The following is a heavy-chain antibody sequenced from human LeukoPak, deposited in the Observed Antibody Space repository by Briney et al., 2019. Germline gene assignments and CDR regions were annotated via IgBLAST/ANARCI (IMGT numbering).Heavy chain of an antibody. Sequence: ASVKVSCKASGYTFTGYYMHWERQAPGQGLEWMGLINPNSGGTNYAQKVPGRVSMTMATSISTAYMELSRLRSDDTAVYYCARLSGYYDSSGYPPNWFDPWGQGTLVTVSS. D-gene: IGHD3-22*01. CDR1: GYTFTGYY. CDR2: INPNSGGT. CDR3: ARLSGYYDSSGYPPNWFDP. V-gene: IGHV1-2*06. J-gene: IGHJ5*02.